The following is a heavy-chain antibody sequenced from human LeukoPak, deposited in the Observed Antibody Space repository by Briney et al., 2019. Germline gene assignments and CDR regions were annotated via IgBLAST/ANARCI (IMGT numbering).Heavy chain of an antibody. CDR3: ARDDGRASNWFDP. CDR1: GYTFTSYG. D-gene: IGHD4-17*01. J-gene: IGHJ5*02. CDR2: ISANNGDT. V-gene: IGHV1-18*01. Sequence: ASVKVSCKASGYTFTSYGIAWVRQAPGQGLQWMGWISANNGDTSYSQKLQGRVTMTTDTSTNTAYMELRSLTSDDTAVYYCARDDGRASNWFDPWGQGTLVTVSS.